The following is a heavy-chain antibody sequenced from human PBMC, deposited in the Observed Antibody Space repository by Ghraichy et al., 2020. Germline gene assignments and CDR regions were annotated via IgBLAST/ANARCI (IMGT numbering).Heavy chain of an antibody. J-gene: IGHJ4*02. CDR1: GGSINNHF. V-gene: IGHV4-59*08. Sequence: GSLSLTCTVSGGSINNHFWTWIRQSPERGLECIGYIHFTGTTNYNPSLRSRVTISLDTSKNQFSLKMTSVTAADTAIYYCARSGTSLDYWGRGTLVTVSS. D-gene: IGHD6-25*01. CDR2: IHFTGTT. CDR3: ARSGTSLDY.